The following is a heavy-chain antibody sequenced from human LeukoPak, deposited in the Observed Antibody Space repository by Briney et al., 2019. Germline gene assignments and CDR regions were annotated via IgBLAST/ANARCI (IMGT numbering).Heavy chain of an antibody. CDR3: ARGWFDS. V-gene: IGHV3-48*03. Sequence: EGSLRLSCAASGFTFSSYDMNWVRQAPGKGLEWVSYISTSGTIIYYADSVKGRFTISRDNAKNSLYLQMNSLRAEDTAVYYCARGWFDSWGQGTLVTVSS. J-gene: IGHJ5*01. CDR1: GFTFSSYD. CDR2: ISTSGTII.